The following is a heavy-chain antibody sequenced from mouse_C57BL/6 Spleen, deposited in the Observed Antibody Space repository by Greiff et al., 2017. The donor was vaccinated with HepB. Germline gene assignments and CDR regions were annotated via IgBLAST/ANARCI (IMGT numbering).Heavy chain of an antibody. CDR3: ARHITTVVAHWYFDV. D-gene: IGHD1-1*01. V-gene: IGHV1-18*01. J-gene: IGHJ1*03. Sequence: EVKLMESGPELVKPGASVKIPCKASGYTFTDYNMDWVKQSHGKSLEWIGDINPNNGGTIYNQKFKGKATLTVDKSSSTAYMELRNLTSEDTAVYYCARHITTVVAHWYFDVWGTGTTVTVSS. CDR1: GYTFTDYN. CDR2: INPNNGGT.